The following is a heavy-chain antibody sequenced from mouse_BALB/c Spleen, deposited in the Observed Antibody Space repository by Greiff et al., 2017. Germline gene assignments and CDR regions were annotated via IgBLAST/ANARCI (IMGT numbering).Heavy chain of an antibody. CDR1: GFTFSSFG. Sequence: EVKLQESGGGLVQPGGSRKLSCAASGFTFSSFGMHWVRQAPEKGLEWVAYISSGSSTIYYADTVKGRFTISRDNPKNTLFLQMTSLRSEDTAMYYCARCYDGYYGWAMDYWGQGTSVTVSS. CDR2: ISSGSSTI. J-gene: IGHJ4*01. V-gene: IGHV5-17*02. CDR3: ARCYDGYYGWAMDY. D-gene: IGHD2-3*01.